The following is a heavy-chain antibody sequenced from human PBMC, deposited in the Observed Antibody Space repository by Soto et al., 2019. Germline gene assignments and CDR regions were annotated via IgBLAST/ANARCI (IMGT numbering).Heavy chain of an antibody. J-gene: IGHJ4*02. CDR2: IKDGGVT. CDR1: GGSLTGYY. D-gene: IGHD5-12*01. CDR3: ARGQEGIVATH. V-gene: IGHV4-34*01. Sequence: QVHLQQWGAGLLKPSETLSLTCAVNGGSLTGYYWSWIRQPPGKGLEWIGEIKDGGVTNYSPSLKGRVTMSADTSKNQFSLKLHSVTAADTAVYSCARGQEGIVATHWDQGTLVTVSS.